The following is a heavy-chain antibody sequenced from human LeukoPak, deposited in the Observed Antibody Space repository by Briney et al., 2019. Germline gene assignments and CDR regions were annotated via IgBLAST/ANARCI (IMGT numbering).Heavy chain of an antibody. V-gene: IGHV1-2*02. CDR2: INPNSGGT. J-gene: IGHJ5*02. CDR3: ARDFSTYYYASGSHNWFDP. D-gene: IGHD3-10*01. CDR1: GYTFTGYY. Sequence: ASVKVSCKASGYTFTGYYMHWVRQAPGQGLEWMGWINPNSGGTNYAQKFQGRVTMTRDTSISTAYMELSRLRSDDTAVYYCARDFSTYYYASGSHNWFDPWGQGTLVTVSS.